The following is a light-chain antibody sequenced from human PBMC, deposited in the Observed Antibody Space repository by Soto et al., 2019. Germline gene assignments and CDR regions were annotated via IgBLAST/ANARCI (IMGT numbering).Light chain of an antibody. CDR3: QQSYSTPNT. Sequence: IQMTQSPSSLSASVGDRVTITCRASQSISSYLNWYQQKPGKAPKLLIYAASSLQSGVPSRFSGSGSGTDFTLTISILQPEDFATYYCQQSYSTPNTFGQGTKLEIK. J-gene: IGKJ2*01. V-gene: IGKV1-39*01. CDR2: AAS. CDR1: QSISSY.